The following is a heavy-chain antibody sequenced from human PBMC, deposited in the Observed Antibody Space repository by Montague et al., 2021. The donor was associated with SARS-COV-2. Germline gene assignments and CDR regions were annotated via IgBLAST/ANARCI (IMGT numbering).Heavy chain of an antibody. CDR2: INRSGNT. CDR3: ARGGGNILTNYYYYYSLDV. D-gene: IGHD4-23*01. Sequence: SETLSLTCAVYGGSFSGWYWSWVRQPPGKGLEWIGEINRSGNTIYNPSLKSRVTISEDTSKSQFSLKLTSVTAADTAVYYCARGGGNILTNYYYYYSLDVWGKGTTVTVSS. CDR1: GGSFSGWY. V-gene: IGHV4-34*01. J-gene: IGHJ6*03.